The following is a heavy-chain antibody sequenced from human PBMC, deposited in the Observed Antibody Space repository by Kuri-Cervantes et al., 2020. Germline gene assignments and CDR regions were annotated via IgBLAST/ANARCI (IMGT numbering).Heavy chain of an antibody. J-gene: IGHJ3*02. CDR1: GLTFSSYA. D-gene: IGHD4-17*01. Sequence: GGSLRLSCEASGLTFSSYAMDWVRQAPGKGLEWVAVISNDGSNKYYADSVKGRFTISRDNSKNTLYLQMNSLRAEDTAVYYCAKLGYGDYTSLDAFDIWGQGTMVTVSS. CDR2: ISNDGSNK. V-gene: IGHV3-30-3*02. CDR3: AKLGYGDYTSLDAFDI.